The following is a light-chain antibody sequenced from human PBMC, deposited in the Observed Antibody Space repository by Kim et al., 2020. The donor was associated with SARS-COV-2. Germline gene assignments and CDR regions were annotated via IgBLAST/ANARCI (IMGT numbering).Light chain of an antibody. CDR3: CSYAGSYVV. V-gene: IGLV2-11*01. CDR2: DVS. Sequence: LTQPRSVSGSPGQSVTISCTGTSSDVGGYNYVSWYQQHPGKAPKLMIYDVSKRPSGVPDRFSGSKSGNTASLTISGLQAEDEADYYCCSYAGSYVVFGGGTQLTVL. J-gene: IGLJ2*01. CDR1: SSDVGGYNY.